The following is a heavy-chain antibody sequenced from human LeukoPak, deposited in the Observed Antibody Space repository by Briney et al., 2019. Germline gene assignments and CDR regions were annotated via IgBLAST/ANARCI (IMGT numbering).Heavy chain of an antibody. CDR1: GGSISSYY. D-gene: IGHD2-2*01. CDR3: ARGKEDIVVVPAAMSVYYYYYMDV. J-gene: IGHJ6*03. CDR2: IYTSGST. Sequence: PSETLSLTCTVSGGSISSYYWSWIRQPPGKGLEWIGRIYTSGSTNYNPSLKSRVTISVDTSKNQFSLKLSSVTAADTAVYYCARGKEDIVVVPAAMSVYYYYYMDVWGKGTTVTISS. V-gene: IGHV4-4*08.